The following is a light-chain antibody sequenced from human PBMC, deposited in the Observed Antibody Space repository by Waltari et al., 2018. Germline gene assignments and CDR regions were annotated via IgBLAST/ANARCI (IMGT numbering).Light chain of an antibody. V-gene: IGKV2-30*02. CDR1: QSLVPRDGNTY. CDR3: MQGTHWPWT. Sequence: DVVMTQSPLSLPVTLGQPASISCRSSQSLVPRDGNTYLNWFQQRPGQSPRRLFYRVSNRDSGVPDRFSGSGSGTDFTLKISRVEAEDVGVYYCMQGTHWPWTFGQGTKVEIK. J-gene: IGKJ1*01. CDR2: RVS.